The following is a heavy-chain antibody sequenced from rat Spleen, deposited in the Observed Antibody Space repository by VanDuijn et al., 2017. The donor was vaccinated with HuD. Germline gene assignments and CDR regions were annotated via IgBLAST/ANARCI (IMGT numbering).Heavy chain of an antibody. CDR3: TTDSYFDGTYYPGGFDY. D-gene: IGHD1-12*02. CDR2: ISTGGTGT. Sequence: EVQLVESGGGLVQPGRSLKLSCVASGFTFNNYWMTWIRQAPGKGLEWVASISTGGTGTYYRDSVKGRFTISRDNAKNTQYLQMDSLRSEDTATYYCTTDSYFDGTYYPGGFDYWGQGVMVTVSS. CDR1: GFTFNNYW. J-gene: IGHJ2*01. V-gene: IGHV5-31*01.